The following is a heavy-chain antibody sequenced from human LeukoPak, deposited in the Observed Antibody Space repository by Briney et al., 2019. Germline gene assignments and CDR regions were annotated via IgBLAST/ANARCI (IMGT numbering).Heavy chain of an antibody. V-gene: IGHV3-23*01. CDR1: GFTFSSYA. Sequence: GGSLRLSCAASGFTFSSYAMSWVRQAPGKGLEWVSGISDSGGYTYYADSVKGRFTISRDNSKNTLYLQMNSLRAEDTAVYSCAKSQLYSNYHYYYGMDVWGQGTTVTVSS. CDR3: AKSQLYSNYHYYYGMDV. D-gene: IGHD4-11*01. J-gene: IGHJ6*02. CDR2: ISDSGGYT.